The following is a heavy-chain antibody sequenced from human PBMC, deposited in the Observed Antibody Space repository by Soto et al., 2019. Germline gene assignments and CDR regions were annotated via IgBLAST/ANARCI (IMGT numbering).Heavy chain of an antibody. Sequence: QVQLQQWGAGLLKPSETLSLTCAVYGGSFSGYYWSWIRQPPGKGLEWIGEINHSGSTNYNPSLKSRVTISVDTSKNQFSLKLSSVTAADTAVYYCARGRGLWPFYYYYGMDVWGQGTTVTVSS. V-gene: IGHV4-34*01. CDR2: INHSGST. D-gene: IGHD3-10*01. CDR3: ARGRGLWPFYYYYGMDV. CDR1: GGSFSGYY. J-gene: IGHJ6*02.